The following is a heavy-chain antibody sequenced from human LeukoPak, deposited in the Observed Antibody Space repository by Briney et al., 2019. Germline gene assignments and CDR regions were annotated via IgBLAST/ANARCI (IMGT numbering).Heavy chain of an antibody. CDR1: GFTFSSYE. Sequence: GGSLRLSCAASGFTFSSYEMNWVRQAPGKGLEWVSYISSSGSTIYYADSVKGRFTISRDNAKNSLYLQMNSLRGEDTAVYYCARLRSRGGIGYWGQGTLVTVSS. V-gene: IGHV3-48*03. D-gene: IGHD3-16*01. CDR3: ARLRSRGGIGY. CDR2: ISSSGSTI. J-gene: IGHJ4*02.